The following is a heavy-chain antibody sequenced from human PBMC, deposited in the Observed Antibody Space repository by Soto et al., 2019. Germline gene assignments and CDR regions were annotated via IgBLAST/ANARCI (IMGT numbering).Heavy chain of an antibody. D-gene: IGHD4-17*01. CDR2: ISAYNGNT. CDR3: ARPRDYGDYDQFDY. CDR1: GYTFTSYG. J-gene: IGHJ4*02. Sequence: GASVKVSCKASGYTFTSYGISWVRQAPGQGLEWMGWISAYNGNTNYAQKLQGRVTMTTDTSTSTAFMELRSLRSDDTAVYYCARPRDYGDYDQFDYWGQGTLVTVSS. V-gene: IGHV1-18*01.